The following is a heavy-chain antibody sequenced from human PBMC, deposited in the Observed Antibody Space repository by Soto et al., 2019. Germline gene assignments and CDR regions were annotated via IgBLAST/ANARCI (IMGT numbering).Heavy chain of an antibody. CDR2: IIPIFGTA. V-gene: IGHV1-69*01. CDR3: VREAYSSSSFGMDV. J-gene: IGHJ6*02. CDR1: GGTFSSYA. Sequence: QVQLVQSGAEVKKPGSSVKVSCKASGGTFSSYAISWVRQAPGQGLEWMGGIIPIFGTANYAQKFQGRVTITADESTSTAYMGLSSLRTEDTAGDYCVREAYSSSSFGMDVWGQGTTVTVSS. D-gene: IGHD6-13*01.